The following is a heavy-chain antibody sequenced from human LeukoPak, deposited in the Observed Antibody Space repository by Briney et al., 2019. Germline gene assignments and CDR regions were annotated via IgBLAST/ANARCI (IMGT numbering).Heavy chain of an antibody. V-gene: IGHV3-23*01. CDR3: TKDLGYDGSDPQDS. Sequence: PGGSLRLSCVGFGFTFSSHGMSWVRQAPGKGLQWVAAISDSGAGTYFADSVEGRFTISRDNSRNTLYLHMGSLRVEDTALYYCTKDLGYDGSDPQDSWGQGTLVTVSS. CDR1: GFTFSSHG. D-gene: IGHD5-12*01. J-gene: IGHJ4*02. CDR2: ISDSGAGT.